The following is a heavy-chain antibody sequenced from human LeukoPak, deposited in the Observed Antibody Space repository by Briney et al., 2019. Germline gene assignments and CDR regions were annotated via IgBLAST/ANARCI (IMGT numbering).Heavy chain of an antibody. CDR2: INPSGGST. CDR3: ARNFGDYEFDY. D-gene: IGHD4-17*01. V-gene: IGHV1-46*01. Sequence: GASVKVSCKASGYTFTSYYMHWMRQAPGQGLEWMGIINPSGGSTSYAQKFQGRVTMTRDTSTSTVYMELSSLRSEDTAVYYCARNFGDYEFDYWGQGTLVTVSS. J-gene: IGHJ4*02. CDR1: GYTFTSYY.